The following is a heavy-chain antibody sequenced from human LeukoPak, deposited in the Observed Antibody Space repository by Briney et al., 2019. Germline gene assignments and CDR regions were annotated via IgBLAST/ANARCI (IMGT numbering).Heavy chain of an antibody. CDR1: GFTFSSYW. V-gene: IGHV3-66*01. Sequence: GGSLRLSCAASGFTFSSYWMHWVRQAPGKGLEWVSIIYSDGSTYYADSVKGRFTISRDNSKNTLYLQMGSLRAEDMAVYYCARTHTAMPEYYYYYYMDVWGKGTTVTVSS. CDR2: IYSDGST. J-gene: IGHJ6*03. CDR3: ARTHTAMPEYYYYYYMDV. D-gene: IGHD5-18*01.